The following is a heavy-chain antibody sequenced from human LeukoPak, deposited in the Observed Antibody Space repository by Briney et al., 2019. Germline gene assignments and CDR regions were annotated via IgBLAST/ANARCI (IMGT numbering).Heavy chain of an antibody. CDR3: LRGDRRDY. CDR1: GFTFNTYS. Sequence: PGGSLRLSCEASGFTFNTYSMNWARQAPGEGLERVSSIDSSGGYMFYADSVKGRFIISRDNATDSLYLQMNSLRVGDTAVYYCLRGDRRDYWGQGTLVTVSS. CDR2: IDSSGGYM. V-gene: IGHV3-21*06. J-gene: IGHJ4*02.